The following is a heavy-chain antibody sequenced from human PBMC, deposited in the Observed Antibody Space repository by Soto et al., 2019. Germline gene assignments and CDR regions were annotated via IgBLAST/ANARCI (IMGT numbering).Heavy chain of an antibody. CDR1: GDSVSSNSAA. CDR2: TYYRSKWYN. J-gene: IGHJ6*02. V-gene: IGHV6-1*01. D-gene: IGHD3-3*01. Sequence: SQTLSLTCAISGDSVSSNSAAWNWIRQSPSRGLEWLGRTYYRSKWYNDYAVSVKSRITINPDTSKNQFSLQLNSVTPEDTAVYYCASLRYDFWSGYYTNYYYYGMDVWGQGTTVTVSS. CDR3: ASLRYDFWSGYYTNYYYYGMDV.